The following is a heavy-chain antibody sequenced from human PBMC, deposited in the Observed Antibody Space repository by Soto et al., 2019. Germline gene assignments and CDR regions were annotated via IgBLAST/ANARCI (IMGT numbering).Heavy chain of an antibody. D-gene: IGHD6-19*01. Sequence: EVQLLESGGGLVQPGGSLRLSCAASGFTFSTYAMSWVRQAPGKGLEWVATIRGSGGNTHYADSVQGRFTTSRDNSENTVYPQMTSLRAEDTAVYYCARVKAQILSSGWYGGDDIWGHGTMVTVSS. V-gene: IGHV3-23*01. CDR2: IRGSGGNT. CDR1: GFTFSTYA. J-gene: IGHJ3*02. CDR3: ARVKAQILSSGWYGGDDI.